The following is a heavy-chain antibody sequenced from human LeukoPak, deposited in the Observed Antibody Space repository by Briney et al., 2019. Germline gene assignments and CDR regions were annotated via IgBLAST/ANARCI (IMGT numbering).Heavy chain of an antibody. Sequence: SVKVSCKASGGTFSSYAISWVRQAPGQGLEWMGRIIPIFGIANYAQKFQGRVTITADKSTSTAYMELSGLRSEDTAVYYCARVEAVAGNRNTYYYYYGMDVWGQGTTVTVSS. CDR3: ARVEAVAGNRNTYYYYYGMDV. CDR1: GGTFSSYA. V-gene: IGHV1-69*04. D-gene: IGHD6-19*01. J-gene: IGHJ6*02. CDR2: IIPIFGIA.